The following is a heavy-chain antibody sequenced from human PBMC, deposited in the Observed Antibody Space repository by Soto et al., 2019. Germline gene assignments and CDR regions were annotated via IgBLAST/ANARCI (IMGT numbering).Heavy chain of an antibody. J-gene: IGHJ6*02. V-gene: IGHV4-59*01. CDR3: ARAARGYPLRDYYYGMDV. CDR1: GDSISDFY. CDR2: VYYTGST. D-gene: IGHD2-15*01. Sequence: SETLSLTCTVSGDSISDFYWSWIRQPPGKGLEWVGYVYYTGSTNYNPPLKSRVTMSVDTSKNQFSLELTSMTAADAAVYYCARAARGYPLRDYYYGMDVWGQGTTVTVSS.